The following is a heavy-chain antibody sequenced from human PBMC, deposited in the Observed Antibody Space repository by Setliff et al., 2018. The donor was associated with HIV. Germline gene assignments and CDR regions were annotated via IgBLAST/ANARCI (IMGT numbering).Heavy chain of an antibody. CDR2: ISSSSSYI. CDR3: ARGGGSYSSGWYSAFDV. D-gene: IGHD6-19*01. Sequence: TGGSLRLSCAASGFTFSSYSMNWVRQGPGKRLEWVSYISSSSSYIYYADSVKGRFTIARDNAKNSLYLKMNSLRAEDTAVYYCARGGGSYSSGWYSAFDVWGQGTMVTVSS. J-gene: IGHJ3*01. CDR1: GFTFSSYS. V-gene: IGHV3-21*01.